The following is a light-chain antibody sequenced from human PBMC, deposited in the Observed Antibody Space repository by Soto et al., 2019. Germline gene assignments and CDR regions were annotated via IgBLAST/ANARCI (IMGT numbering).Light chain of an antibody. Sequence: EIVLTQSPGTLSLSPGERATLSCRASQSVSSSYLAWYQQKPGQAPRLLIYGASSRATGIPDRFSGSGSGTDFTLTISRLEPEDFAVYYCQQTFSIPFTFGPGNTVDIK. CDR1: QSVSSSY. J-gene: IGKJ3*01. CDR2: GAS. V-gene: IGKV3-20*01. CDR3: QQTFSIPFT.